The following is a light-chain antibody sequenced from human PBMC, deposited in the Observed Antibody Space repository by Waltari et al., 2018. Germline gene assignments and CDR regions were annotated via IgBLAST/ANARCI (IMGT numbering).Light chain of an antibody. Sequence: DIVMTQSPDSLVVSLGERATINCKSSRNLLYSPNNKDFLAWYQQKPGPPPKLLIYWASTRESGVPDRFTGSGSGTDFSLTISSLQAEDVAVYYCQQYYDTPYTFGQGTKLEIK. CDR1: RNLLYSPNNKDF. V-gene: IGKV4-1*01. CDR2: WAS. J-gene: IGKJ2*01. CDR3: QQYYDTPYT.